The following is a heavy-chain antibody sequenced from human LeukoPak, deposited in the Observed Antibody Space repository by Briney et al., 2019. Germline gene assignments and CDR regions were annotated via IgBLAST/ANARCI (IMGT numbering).Heavy chain of an antibody. CDR3: AIRPYSSSNDAFDI. D-gene: IGHD6-13*01. Sequence: VASVKVSCKASGGTFSSYAISWVRQAPGQGLEWMGGIIPIFGTADSAQKFQGRVTITTDESTSTAYMELSSLRSEDTAVYYCAIRPYSSSNDAFDIWGQGTMVTVSS. J-gene: IGHJ3*02. V-gene: IGHV1-69*05. CDR2: IIPIFGTA. CDR1: GGTFSSYA.